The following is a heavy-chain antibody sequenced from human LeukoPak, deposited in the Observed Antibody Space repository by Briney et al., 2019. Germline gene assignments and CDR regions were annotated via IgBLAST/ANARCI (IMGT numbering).Heavy chain of an antibody. CDR3: ATPRGITMVRGVQPQFDY. Sequence: SVKVSCKDSGGTFSSYAISWVRQAPGQGLEWMGRIIPILGIANYAQKFQGRVTITADKSTSTAYMELSSLRSEDTAVYYCATPRGITMVRGVQPQFDYWGQGTLVTVSS. CDR1: GGTFSSYA. D-gene: IGHD3-10*01. J-gene: IGHJ4*02. V-gene: IGHV1-69*04. CDR2: IIPILGIA.